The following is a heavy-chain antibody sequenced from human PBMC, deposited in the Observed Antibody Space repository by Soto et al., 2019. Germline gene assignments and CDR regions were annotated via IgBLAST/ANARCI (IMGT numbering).Heavy chain of an antibody. CDR2: IYYSGST. D-gene: IGHD3-16*01. Sequence: SETLSLTCTVSGGSISSSSYYWGWIRQPPGKGLEWIGSIYYSGSTYYNPSLKSRVTISVDTSKNQFSLKLSSVTAADTAVYYCARCEGYYDYIWERYYFDYWGQGTLVTVSS. V-gene: IGHV4-39*01. CDR1: GGSISSSSYY. CDR3: ARCEGYYDYIWERYYFDY. J-gene: IGHJ4*02.